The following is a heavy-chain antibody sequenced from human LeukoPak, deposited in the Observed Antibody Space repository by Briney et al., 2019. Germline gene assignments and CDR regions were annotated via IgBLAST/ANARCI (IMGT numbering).Heavy chain of an antibody. CDR1: GFTFSSYS. V-gene: IGHV3-21*01. Sequence: GGSLRLSCAASGFTFSSYSMNWVRQAPGKGLEWVSSISSSSSYIYYADSVKGRFTISRDNAKNSLYLQMNSLRAEDTAVHYCARFYDYYGSGSYYTGDYYFDYWGQGTLVTVSS. CDR3: ARFYDYYGSGSYYTGDYYFDY. D-gene: IGHD3-10*01. J-gene: IGHJ4*02. CDR2: ISSSSSYI.